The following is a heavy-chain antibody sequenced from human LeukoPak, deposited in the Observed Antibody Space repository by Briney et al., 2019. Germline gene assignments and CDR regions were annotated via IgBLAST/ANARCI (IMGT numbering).Heavy chain of an antibody. D-gene: IGHD6-19*01. V-gene: IGHV3-23*01. J-gene: IGHJ4*02. Sequence: GGSLRLSCAASGFTFSGYAMSWVRQAPGKGLEWVSAISGSGGSTYYADSVKGRFTISRDNSKNTLYLQMNSLRAEDTAVYYCATGLMYSSGWQEVYWGQGTLVTVSS. CDR2: ISGSGGST. CDR1: GFTFSGYA. CDR3: ATGLMYSSGWQEVY.